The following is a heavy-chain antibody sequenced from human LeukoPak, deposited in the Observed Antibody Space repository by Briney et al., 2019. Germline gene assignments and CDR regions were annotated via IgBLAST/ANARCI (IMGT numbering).Heavy chain of an antibody. CDR1: GGSISNYY. CDR3: ARGPVAGRLYYFDY. Sequence: SETLSLTCTVSGGSISNYYWSWIRQPPGKGLEWIGEINHSGSTNYNPSLKSRVTISVDTSKNQFSLKLSSVTAADTAVYYCARGPVAGRLYYFDYWGQGTLVTVSS. D-gene: IGHD2-15*01. J-gene: IGHJ4*02. V-gene: IGHV4-34*01. CDR2: INHSGST.